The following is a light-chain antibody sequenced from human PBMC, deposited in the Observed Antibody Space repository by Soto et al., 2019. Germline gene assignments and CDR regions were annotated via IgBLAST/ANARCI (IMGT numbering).Light chain of an antibody. CDR1: QGVASNY. V-gene: IGKV3-11*01. CDR2: DAS. J-gene: IGKJ1*01. CDR3: QQRSNWPPWT. Sequence: EMVLTQSPGTLSLSPTEVATGCVMGSQGVASNYLAWYQQKPGRAPRLLIYDASNRATGIPARFSGSGSGTDFTLTISSLEPEDFAVYYCQQRSNWPPWTFGQGTKVDIK.